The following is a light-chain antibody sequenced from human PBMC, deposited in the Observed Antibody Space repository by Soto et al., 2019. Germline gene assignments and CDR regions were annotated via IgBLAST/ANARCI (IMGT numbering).Light chain of an antibody. CDR2: DAS. CDR1: QNINNY. V-gene: IGKV1-33*01. Sequence: DIQMTQSPSSLSACVCDRVTMTCQASQNINNYLNWYQQKPGRAPKLLIYDASNLEAGVPSRFRGSGSGTDFTLTISRLQPEDIATYYCQQYENLPTFGQGTRLEIK. J-gene: IGKJ5*01. CDR3: QQYENLPT.